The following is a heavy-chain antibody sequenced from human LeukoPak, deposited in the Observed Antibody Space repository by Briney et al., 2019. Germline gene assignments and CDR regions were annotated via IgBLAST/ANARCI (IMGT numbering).Heavy chain of an antibody. CDR2: ISSSSSTI. J-gene: IGHJ3*02. Sequence: GGSLRLSCAASGFTFSNYNINWVRQAPGKGLEWVSYISSSSSTIYYADSVKGRFTISRDNAKNSLYLQMNSLRAEDTALYYCASLGGIAVADAFDIWGQGTMVTVSS. CDR1: GFTFSNYN. V-gene: IGHV3-48*01. CDR3: ASLGGIAVADAFDI. D-gene: IGHD6-19*01.